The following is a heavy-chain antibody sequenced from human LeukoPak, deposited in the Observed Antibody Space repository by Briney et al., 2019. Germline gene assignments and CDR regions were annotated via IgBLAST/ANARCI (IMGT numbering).Heavy chain of an antibody. D-gene: IGHD2-15*01. Sequence: SETLSLTCTVSGGSISSYYWSWIRQPAGKGLEWIGRIYTSGSTNYNPSLKSRVTMSVDTSKNQFSLKLCSVTAADTAVYYCARDRLYCSGGSCYSKFDYWGQGTLVTVSS. J-gene: IGHJ4*02. CDR2: IYTSGST. CDR3: ARDRLYCSGGSCYSKFDY. V-gene: IGHV4-4*07. CDR1: GGSISSYY.